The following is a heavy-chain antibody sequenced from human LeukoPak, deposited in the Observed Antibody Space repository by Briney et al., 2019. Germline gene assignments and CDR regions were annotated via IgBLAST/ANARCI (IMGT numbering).Heavy chain of an antibody. CDR1: GSTFSSYA. J-gene: IGHJ5*02. V-gene: IGHV3-23*01. CDR3: AKGTYSSPEYNWFDP. CDR2: ISGSGGST. D-gene: IGHD6-13*01. Sequence: SGGSLRLSCAASGSTFSSYAMSWVRQAPGKGLEWVSAISGSGGSTYYADSVKGRFTISRDNSKNTLYLQMNSLRAEDTAVYYCAKGTYSSPEYNWFDPWGQGTPVTVSS.